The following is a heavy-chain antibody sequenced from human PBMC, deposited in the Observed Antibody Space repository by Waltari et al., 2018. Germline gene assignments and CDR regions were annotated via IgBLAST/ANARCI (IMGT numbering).Heavy chain of an antibody. CDR2: IYTSGST. J-gene: IGHJ5*02. V-gene: IGHV4-4*07. CDR1: GGSISSYY. Sequence: QVQLQESGPGLVKPSETLSPTCTVSGGSISSYYWSWLRQPAGKGLEWIGRIYTSGSTNYNPSLKSRVTMSVDTSKNQFSLKLSSVTAADTAVYYCARDVTMVRGVIIVWWFDPWGQGTLVTVSS. CDR3: ARDVTMVRGVIIVWWFDP. D-gene: IGHD3-10*01.